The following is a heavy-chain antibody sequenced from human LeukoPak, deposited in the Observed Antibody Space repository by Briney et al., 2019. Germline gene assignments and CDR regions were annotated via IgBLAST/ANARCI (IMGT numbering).Heavy chain of an antibody. CDR3: AHVAGWAAAGTYYFDY. Sequence: PGGSLRLSCAASGFTFSSYAMSWVRQAPGKGLNWFSAISGSGDSTYYADSVKGRFTISRDNSKNTLYLQMNSLRAEDTAVYYCAHVAGWAAAGTYYFDYWGQGTLVTVSS. D-gene: IGHD6-13*01. V-gene: IGHV3-23*01. CDR2: ISGSGDST. CDR1: GFTFSSYA. J-gene: IGHJ4*02.